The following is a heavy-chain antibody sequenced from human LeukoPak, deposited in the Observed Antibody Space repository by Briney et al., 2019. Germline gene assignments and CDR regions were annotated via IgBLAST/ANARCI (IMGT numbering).Heavy chain of an antibody. Sequence: ASVKVSCKASGGTFSSYAISWVRQAPGQGLEWMGRIIPILGIANYAQKFQGRVTITADKSTSTAYMELSSLRSEDTAVYYCAVRAETLMGYYYYYMDVWGKGTTVTVSS. CDR2: IIPILGIA. J-gene: IGHJ6*03. D-gene: IGHD1-26*01. CDR1: GGTFSSYA. CDR3: AVRAETLMGYYYYYMDV. V-gene: IGHV1-69*04.